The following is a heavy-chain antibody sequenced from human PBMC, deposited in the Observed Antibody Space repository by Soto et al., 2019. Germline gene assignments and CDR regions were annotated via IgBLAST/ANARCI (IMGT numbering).Heavy chain of an antibody. CDR3: ARGLNSSSYGSYYYGMDV. D-gene: IGHD6-13*01. CDR2: INSDGSST. Sequence: GGSLRLSCAASGFTFSSYWMHWVRQAPGKGLVWVSRINSDGSSTSYADSVKGRFTISRDNAKNTLYLQMNSLRAEDTAVYYCARGLNSSSYGSYYYGMDVWGQGTTVTVSS. J-gene: IGHJ6*02. CDR1: GFTFSSYW. V-gene: IGHV3-74*01.